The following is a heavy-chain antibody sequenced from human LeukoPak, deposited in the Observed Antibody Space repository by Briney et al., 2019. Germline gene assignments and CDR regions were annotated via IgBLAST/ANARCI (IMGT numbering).Heavy chain of an antibody. J-gene: IGHJ4*02. CDR2: INSDGSRT. CDR1: GLTFSSYW. D-gene: IGHD1-1*01. CDR3: ALITGKRDFGY. V-gene: IGHV3-74*01. Sequence: GGSRRLSCAASGLTFSSYWMHWVRQAPGKGLVWVSLINSDGSRTRDADSVKGRFTISRDNAKNTLYLQMNSLRVEDTAVYYCALITGKRDFGYWGQGTLVTVSS.